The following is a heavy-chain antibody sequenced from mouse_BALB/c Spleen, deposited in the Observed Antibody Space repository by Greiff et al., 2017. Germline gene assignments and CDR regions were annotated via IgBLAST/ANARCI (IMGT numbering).Heavy chain of an antibody. CDR1: GFTFSSYA. J-gene: IGHJ4*01. V-gene: IGHV5-9-3*01. CDR2: ISSGGSYT. CDR3: ARYDYDNYAMDY. Sequence: EVQVVESGGGLVKPGGSLKLSCAASGFTFSSYAMSWVRQTPEKRLEWVATISSGGSYTYYPDSVKGRFTISRDNAKNTLYLQMSSLRSEDTAMYYCARYDYDNYAMDYWGQGTSVTVSS. D-gene: IGHD2-4*01.